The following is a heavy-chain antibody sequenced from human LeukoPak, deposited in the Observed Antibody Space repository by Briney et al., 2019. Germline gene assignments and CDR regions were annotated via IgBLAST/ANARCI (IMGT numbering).Heavy chain of an antibody. CDR2: INHSGSA. CDR1: GGSFSGYY. Sequence: SETLSLTCTVSGGSFSGYYCTWIRQPPGKGLEWIGEINHSGSANYNPSLKSRVTISLDTSKNQFSLKLSSVTAADTAVYYCAKQGRQIPFGGVVAIAPFDIWGQGTMVTVSS. V-gene: IGHV4-34*01. D-gene: IGHD3-16*02. J-gene: IGHJ3*02. CDR3: AKQGRQIPFGGVVAIAPFDI.